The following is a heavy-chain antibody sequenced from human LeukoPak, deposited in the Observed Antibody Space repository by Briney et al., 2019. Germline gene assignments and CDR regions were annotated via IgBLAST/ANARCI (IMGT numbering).Heavy chain of an antibody. Sequence: GGSLRLSCAASGFTFSSYSMNWVRQAPGKGLEWVSVIYSGGSTYYADSVKGRFTISRDNSKNTLYLQMNSLRVEDTAVYYCATDLPYSGYDKSDYWGQGTLVTVSS. V-gene: IGHV3-66*01. CDR3: ATDLPYSGYDKSDY. CDR1: GFTFSSYS. D-gene: IGHD5-12*01. CDR2: IYSGGST. J-gene: IGHJ4*02.